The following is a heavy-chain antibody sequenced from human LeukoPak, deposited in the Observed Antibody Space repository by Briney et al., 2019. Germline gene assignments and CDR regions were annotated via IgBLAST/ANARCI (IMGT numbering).Heavy chain of an antibody. D-gene: IGHD4-11*01. Sequence: GRSLRLSCVASGFTFTTYSMNWVRQAPGKGLEWVSYISTSSSTINYADSVRGRFTISRDNAKNSLYLQMNSLRVEDTAVYYCARGRLQAYNWFDLWGQGTLVTVSS. CDR2: ISTSSSTI. CDR1: GFTFTTYS. J-gene: IGHJ5*02. V-gene: IGHV3-48*01. CDR3: ARGRLQAYNWFDL.